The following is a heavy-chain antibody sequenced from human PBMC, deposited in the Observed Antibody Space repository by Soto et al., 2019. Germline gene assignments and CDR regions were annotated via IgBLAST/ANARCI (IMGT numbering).Heavy chain of an antibody. V-gene: IGHV1-2*02. J-gene: IGHJ6*02. Sequence: ASVKVSCKASGYTFTGYYMHWVRQAPGQGLEGMGWINPNSGGTNYAQKFQGRVTMTRDTSISTAYMELSRLRSDDTAVYYCARVHQPRYYDILTGYYTYYYYYGMDVWGQGTTVTVSS. D-gene: IGHD3-9*01. CDR1: GYTFTGYY. CDR3: ARVHQPRYYDILTGYYTYYYYYGMDV. CDR2: INPNSGGT.